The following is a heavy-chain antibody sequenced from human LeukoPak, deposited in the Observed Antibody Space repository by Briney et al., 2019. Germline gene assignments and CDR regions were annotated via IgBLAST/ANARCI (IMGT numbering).Heavy chain of an antibody. CDR2: ISGSGGST. Sequence: PGGSLRLSCAASGFTFSSYAMSWVRQAPGKGLEWVSAISGSGGSTYYADSVKGRFTISRDNAKNSLYLQMNSLRAEDTAVYYCAKETAPYSSRSFDYWGQGTLVTVSS. J-gene: IGHJ4*02. CDR1: GFTFSSYA. CDR3: AKETAPYSSRSFDY. D-gene: IGHD6-13*01. V-gene: IGHV3-23*01.